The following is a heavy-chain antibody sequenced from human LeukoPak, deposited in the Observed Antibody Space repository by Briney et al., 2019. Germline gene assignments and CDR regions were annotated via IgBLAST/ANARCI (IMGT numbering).Heavy chain of an antibody. J-gene: IGHJ6*04. Sequence: PGGSLRLSCAASGFTLSSHWMHWVRQGPGKGLVWVSRINTDGYTTNYADSVKGRFSISRDNAKNTLYLQMNSLRAEDTAIYYCVRILVGATGMDVWGKGTTVTVSS. CDR3: VRILVGATGMDV. CDR2: INTDGYTT. CDR1: GFTLSSHW. D-gene: IGHD1-26*01. V-gene: IGHV3-74*01.